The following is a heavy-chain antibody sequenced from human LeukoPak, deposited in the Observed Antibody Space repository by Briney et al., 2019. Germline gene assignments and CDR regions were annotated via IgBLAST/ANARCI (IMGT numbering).Heavy chain of an antibody. V-gene: IGHV4-39*07. Sequence: SETLSLTCSVSGASISSTSYYWGWLRRPPGKGLEWIGSISYSGTPFYSPSLESRVAISADTSKNQFSLKLSSVTATDMAVYYCARIGVRSVIIFGVFDYWGQGSRVTVSS. CDR2: ISYSGTP. J-gene: IGHJ4*02. D-gene: IGHD3-10*01. CDR3: ARIGVRSVIIFGVFDY. CDR1: GASISSTSYY.